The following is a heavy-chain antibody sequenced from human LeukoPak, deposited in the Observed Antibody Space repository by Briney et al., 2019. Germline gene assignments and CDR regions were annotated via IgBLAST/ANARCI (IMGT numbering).Heavy chain of an antibody. CDR2: IYPGDSGT. J-gene: IGHJ6*03. Sequence: GGSLQISCKGSGYCFTSYWIGWGRQLAGKDREGMGIIYPGDSGTRYSPSFQGQVTISADKSISTASLQWSSLNASDTAMYYCARQEPRGYMDVWGKGTTVTVSS. V-gene: IGHV5-51*01. CDR3: ARQEPRGYMDV. CDR1: GYCFTSYW.